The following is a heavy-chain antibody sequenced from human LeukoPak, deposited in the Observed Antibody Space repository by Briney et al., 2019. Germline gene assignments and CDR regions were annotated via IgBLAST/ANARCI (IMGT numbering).Heavy chain of an antibody. V-gene: IGHV3-49*04. CDR2: IRNKAYGGTT. J-gene: IGHJ4*02. CDR1: GFTFGDYA. D-gene: IGHD6-13*01. CDR3: PRQYSSSWVIDY. Sequence: GGSLRLSCTTSGFTFGDYALTWVRQAPGRGLEWVGFIRNKAYGGTTEYAASVKGRFTISRDDSKSIAFLQMNSLTTEDTAVYYCPRQYSSSWVIDYWGQGTLVTVSS.